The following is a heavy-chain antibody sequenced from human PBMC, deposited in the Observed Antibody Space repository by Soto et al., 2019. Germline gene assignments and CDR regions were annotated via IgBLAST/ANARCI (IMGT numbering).Heavy chain of an antibody. CDR2: MSHSGRT. CDR1: GYSISSGYY. CDR3: AGYSDGWCNDY. Sequence: PSETLSLTCAVSGYSISSGYYWGWIRQPPGEGLEWIGCMSHSGRTYNNPSLKSRVTISRDTSKNQFSLQLTSVTAADTAVYYCAGYSDGWCNDYWGQGTLVTVSS. J-gene: IGHJ4*02. V-gene: IGHV4-38-2*01. D-gene: IGHD6-19*01.